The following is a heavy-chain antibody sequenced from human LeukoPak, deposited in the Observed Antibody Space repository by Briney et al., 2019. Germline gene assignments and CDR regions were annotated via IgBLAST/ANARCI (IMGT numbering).Heavy chain of an antibody. J-gene: IGHJ4*02. CDR1: GFTFSSYW. Sequence: PGGSLRLSCAASGFTFSSYWMSWVRQAPGKGLEWVANIKQDGSEKYYVDSVKGRFTISRDNAKNSLYLQMNSLRAEDTAVYYCARAWYCSSTSCSNYFDYWGQGTLVTVSS. V-gene: IGHV3-7*03. CDR2: IKQDGSEK. CDR3: ARAWYCSSTSCSNYFDY. D-gene: IGHD2-2*01.